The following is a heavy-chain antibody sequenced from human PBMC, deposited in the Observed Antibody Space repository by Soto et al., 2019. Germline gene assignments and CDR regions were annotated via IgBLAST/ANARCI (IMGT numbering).Heavy chain of an antibody. J-gene: IGHJ6*02. D-gene: IGHD3-3*01. CDR3: ARPKRSGYDRGDSYYHTMDV. CDR1: GGTSSNFV. V-gene: IGHV1-69*06. Sequence: QMRLVQSGAEVKNSGSSVKVSCTASGGTSSNFVITWVRQVPGQGLEWLGGILPMFGAVKYAQKFQDRLTITADRSTNTASMELGRLRSEDTAVYYCARPKRSGYDRGDSYYHTMDVWGHGTTVTVS. CDR2: ILPMFGAV.